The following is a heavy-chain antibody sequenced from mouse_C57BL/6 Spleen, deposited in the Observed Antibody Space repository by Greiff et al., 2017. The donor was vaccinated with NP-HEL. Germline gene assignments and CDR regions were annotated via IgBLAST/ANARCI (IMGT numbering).Heavy chain of an antibody. V-gene: IGHV2-5*01. Sequence: VKLMESGPGLVQPSQSLSITCTVSGFSLTSYGVHWVRQSPGKGLEWLGVIWRGGSTDYNAAFMSRLSITKDNSKSQVFFKMNSLQADDTAIYYCAKNDGSSPAWFAYWGQGTLVTVSA. CDR2: IWRGGST. J-gene: IGHJ3*01. D-gene: IGHD1-1*01. CDR3: AKNDGSSPAWFAY. CDR1: GFSLTSYG.